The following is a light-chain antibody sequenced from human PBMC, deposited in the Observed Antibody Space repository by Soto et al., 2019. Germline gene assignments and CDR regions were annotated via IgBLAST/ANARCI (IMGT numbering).Light chain of an antibody. V-gene: IGKV1-5*03. Sequence: DSRMNQSPSTMSASVGDRVTITCRASQDINIWLAWYQQKPGKAPKLLIYKASTLERGVPSRFIGSGSGTDFTLAISSLQPDDFATYYCQQYSSDSNTFGQGTRLDIK. J-gene: IGKJ2*01. CDR2: KAS. CDR3: QQYSSDSNT. CDR1: QDINIW.